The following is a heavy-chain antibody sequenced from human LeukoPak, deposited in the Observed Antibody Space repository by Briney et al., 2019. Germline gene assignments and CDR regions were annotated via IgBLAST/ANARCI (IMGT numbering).Heavy chain of an antibody. CDR3: ARGAAAAAGRSPLDY. CDR2: ISSSSSYI. D-gene: IGHD6-13*01. CDR1: GFTFSSYS. Sequence: GGSLRLSCAASGFTFSSYSMNWVRQAPGKGLEWVSSISSSSSYIYYADSVKGRFVISRDNAKNSLYLQMNSLRAEDTAVYYCARGAAAAAGRSPLDYWGQGTLVTVSS. J-gene: IGHJ4*02. V-gene: IGHV3-21*01.